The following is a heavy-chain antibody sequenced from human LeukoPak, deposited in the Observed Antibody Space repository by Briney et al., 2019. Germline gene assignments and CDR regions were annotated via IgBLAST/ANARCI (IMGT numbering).Heavy chain of an antibody. J-gene: IGHJ4*02. V-gene: IGHV1-24*01. Sequence: EASVKVSCKASGGTFSSYAISWVRQAPGKGLEWMGGFDPEDGETIYAQKFQGRVTMTEDISTDTAYMELSSLRSEDTAVYYCATGVTMIVVAPFDYWGQGTLVTVSS. CDR2: FDPEDGET. CDR3: ATGVTMIVVAPFDY. CDR1: GGTFSSYA. D-gene: IGHD3-22*01.